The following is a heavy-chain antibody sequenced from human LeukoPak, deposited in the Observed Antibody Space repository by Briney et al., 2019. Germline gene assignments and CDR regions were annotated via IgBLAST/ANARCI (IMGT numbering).Heavy chain of an antibody. D-gene: IGHD1-14*01. Sequence: SETLSLTCTVSGGSISSYYWSWIRRPPGKGLEWIGYIYYSGSTNYNPSLKSRVTISVDTSKNQFSLKLSSVTAADTAVYYCARSITAYYYYGMDVWGQGTTVTVSS. J-gene: IGHJ6*02. CDR2: IYYSGST. CDR1: GGSISSYY. V-gene: IGHV4-59*01. CDR3: ARSITAYYYYGMDV.